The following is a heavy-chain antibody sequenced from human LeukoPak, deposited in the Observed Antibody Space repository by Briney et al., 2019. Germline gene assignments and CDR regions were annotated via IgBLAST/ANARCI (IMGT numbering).Heavy chain of an antibody. D-gene: IGHD5-12*01. CDR2: IIPIFGTA. V-gene: IGHV1-69*13. CDR1: GGTFSSYA. CDR3: ASSYSGYHY. J-gene: IGHJ4*02. Sequence: SVKVSCKASGGTFSSYAISWVRQAPGQGLEWMGGIIPIFGTANYAQKFQGRVTITADESTTTVYMELRSLRSEDTAVYYCASSYSGYHYWGQGTLVTVSS.